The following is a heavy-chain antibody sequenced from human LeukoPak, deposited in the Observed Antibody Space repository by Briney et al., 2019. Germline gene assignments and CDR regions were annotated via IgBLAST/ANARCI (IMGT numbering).Heavy chain of an antibody. CDR3: TTDPGEAPFDY. J-gene: IGHJ4*02. CDR2: IKSKTDGGTT. CDR1: GFTFSNAW. Sequence: GGSLRLSCAASGFTFSNAWMSWVRQAPGKGLEWVGRIKSKTDGGTTDYAAPVKGRFTISRDDSKNTLYLQMNSLRTEDTAVYYCTTDPGEAPFDYWGQGTLVTVSS. V-gene: IGHV3-15*01.